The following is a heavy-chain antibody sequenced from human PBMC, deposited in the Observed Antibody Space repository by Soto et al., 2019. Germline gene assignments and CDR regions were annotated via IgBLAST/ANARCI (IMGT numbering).Heavy chain of an antibody. CDR3: ARGEKSDIVVVPAADY. J-gene: IGHJ4*02. Sequence: EVQLVESGGGLVQPGGSLRLSCAASGFTFSSYSMNWVRQAPGKGLEWVSYISSSSSTIYYAESVKGRFTISRENAKNSLYLQMNSLRAEDTAVYYCARGEKSDIVVVPAADYWGQGTLVTVSS. CDR2: ISSSSSTI. V-gene: IGHV3-48*01. D-gene: IGHD2-2*01. CDR1: GFTFSSYS.